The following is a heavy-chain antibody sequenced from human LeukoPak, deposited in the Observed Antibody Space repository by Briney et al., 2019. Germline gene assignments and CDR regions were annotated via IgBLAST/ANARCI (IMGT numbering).Heavy chain of an antibody. CDR3: ARTYYYDSSGYPLALDY. CDR1: GGSISSYY. J-gene: IGHJ4*02. V-gene: IGHV4-59*01. CDR2: IYYSGST. Sequence: SETLSLTCTVSGGSISSYYWSWIRQPPGKGLEWIGYIYYSGSTNYNPSLKSRVTISVDTSKNQFSLKLSSVTAADTAVYYCARTYYYDSSGYPLALDYWGQGTLVTVSS. D-gene: IGHD3-22*01.